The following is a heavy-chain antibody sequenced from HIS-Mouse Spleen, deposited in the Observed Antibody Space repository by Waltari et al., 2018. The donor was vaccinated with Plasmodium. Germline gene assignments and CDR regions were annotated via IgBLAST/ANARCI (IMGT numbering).Heavy chain of an antibody. D-gene: IGHD6-13*01. CDR3: ASSWYWYFDL. J-gene: IGHJ2*01. Sequence: EVQLVESGGGLVQPGGSLRLPCAASGSIFSRYWMGWVRQAPGKGLEWVANIKQDGSEKYYVDSVKGRFTISRDNAKNSLYLQMNSLRAEDTAVYYCASSWYWYFDLWGRGTLVTVSS. CDR1: GSIFSRYW. CDR2: IKQDGSEK. V-gene: IGHV3-7*01.